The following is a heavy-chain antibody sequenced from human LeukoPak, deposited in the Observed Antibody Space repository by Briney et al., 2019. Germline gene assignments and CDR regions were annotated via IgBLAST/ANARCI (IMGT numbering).Heavy chain of an antibody. CDR2: IYHSGST. D-gene: IGHD3-10*01. J-gene: IGHJ3*02. CDR3: ARAGVLDAFDI. V-gene: IGHV4-30-2*01. Sequence: SVTLSLTRTVSGGSISSGGYYWSWIRQPPGKGLEWIGYIYHSGSTYYNPSLKSRVTISVDRSKNQFSLKLSSVTAADTAVYYCARAGVLDAFDIWGQGTMVTVSS. CDR1: GGSISSGGYY.